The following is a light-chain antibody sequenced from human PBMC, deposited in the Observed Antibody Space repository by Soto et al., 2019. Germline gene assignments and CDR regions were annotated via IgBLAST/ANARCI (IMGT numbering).Light chain of an antibody. CDR2: DTS. CDR1: QSVTSSY. CDR3: QQRNSWPPTFT. J-gene: IGKJ5*01. Sequence: SVWTQSPGTLSLSPGERATLSCRASQSVTSSYLAWYQQKPGQAPTLLIYDTSIRATGIPARFSGSGSGTDFTLTISSLEPEDFAVYYCQQRNSWPPTFTFGQGTRLE. V-gene: IGKV3D-20*02.